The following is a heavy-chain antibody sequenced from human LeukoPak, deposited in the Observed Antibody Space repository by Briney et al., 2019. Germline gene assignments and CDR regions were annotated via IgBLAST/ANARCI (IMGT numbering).Heavy chain of an antibody. CDR2: INANGGST. D-gene: IGHD2-2*01. CDR3: ARDSSSSRPWWFDP. CDR1: GYTFTSHY. J-gene: IGHJ5*02. Sequence: ASVKVSCKASGYTFTSHYMHWVRQAPGQGLEWMGVINANGGSTTYAQKFQGRATMTRDTSTSTVYMELTSLRSEDTAVYYCARDSSSSRPWWFDPWGQGTLVIVSS. V-gene: IGHV1-46*01.